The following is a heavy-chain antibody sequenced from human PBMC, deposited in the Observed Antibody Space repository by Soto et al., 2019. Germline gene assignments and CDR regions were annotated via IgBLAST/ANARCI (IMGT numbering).Heavy chain of an antibody. V-gene: IGHV2-26*01. J-gene: IGHJ3*02. D-gene: IGHD3-3*01. Sequence: QVTLKESGPVLVKPTETLTLTCTVSGFSLSNARMGVSWIRQPPGKALEWLAHIFSNDEKSYSTSLKSRLTISKDTSKSQVVLTMTNMDPVDTATYYCARGEVQYYDFWSGYYGAFDIWGQGTMVTVSS. CDR1: GFSLSNARMG. CDR3: ARGEVQYYDFWSGYYGAFDI. CDR2: IFSNDEK.